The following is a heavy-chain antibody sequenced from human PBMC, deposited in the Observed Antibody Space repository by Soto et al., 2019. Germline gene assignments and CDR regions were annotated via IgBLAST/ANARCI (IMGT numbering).Heavy chain of an antibody. V-gene: IGHV4-61*01. CDR2: IYYTGST. CDR3: ARGSVSLYYAMDV. J-gene: IGHJ6*01. Sequence: QVQLQESGPGLVKPSETLSLTCSVSGGSVSGGSYSWSWIRQPPGKGLEWIGYIYYTGSTNYNPSLKSRVTISVDTSKNQFSLKLTSVTAADTAVYYCARGSVSLYYAMDVW. CDR1: GGSVSGGSYS.